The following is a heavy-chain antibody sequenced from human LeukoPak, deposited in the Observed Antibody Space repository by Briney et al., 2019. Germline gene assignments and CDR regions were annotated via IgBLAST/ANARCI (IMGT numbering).Heavy chain of an antibody. CDR2: ISGSGDNT. D-gene: IGHD6-19*01. CDR3: AKGYSSGWWENYFDY. V-gene: IGHV3-23*01. Sequence: GGSLRLSCAASGFTFSSYAMSWVRQAPGKGLEWVSTISGSGDNTYYAASVKGRFTISRDNSKNTLYLQMNSLRAEDTAVYYCAKGYSSGWWENYFDYWGQGTLVTVSS. CDR1: GFTFSSYA. J-gene: IGHJ4*02.